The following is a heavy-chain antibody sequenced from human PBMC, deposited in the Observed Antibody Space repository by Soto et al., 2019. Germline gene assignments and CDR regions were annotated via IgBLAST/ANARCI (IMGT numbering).Heavy chain of an antibody. CDR3: AKEAGYSSGWDTFDY. CDR1: GFTFSSYA. J-gene: IGHJ4*02. V-gene: IGHV3-23*01. CDR2: ISGSGVST. Sequence: EVQLLESGGGLVQPGGSLRLSCAASGFTFSSYAMSWVRQAPGKGLEWVSAISGSGVSTYYADSVKGRFTISRDNSNNTLNLQMNSLRAEDTAVYYCAKEAGYSSGWDTFDYWGQGTLVTVSS. D-gene: IGHD6-19*01.